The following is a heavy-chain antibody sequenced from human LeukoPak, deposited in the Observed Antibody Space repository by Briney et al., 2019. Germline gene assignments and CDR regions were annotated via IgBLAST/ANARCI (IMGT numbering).Heavy chain of an antibody. CDR3: AVGSGSYPADY. Sequence: GASVKVSCKASGGTFSRNAISWVRQAPGQGLEWMGRFTPMLGVETYAQKFQGRVTITADRSTSTAYMELSSLRSEDTAVYYCAVGSGSYPADYWGQGTLVTVSS. CDR2: FTPMLGVE. CDR1: GGTFSRNA. J-gene: IGHJ4*02. D-gene: IGHD3-10*01. V-gene: IGHV1-69*04.